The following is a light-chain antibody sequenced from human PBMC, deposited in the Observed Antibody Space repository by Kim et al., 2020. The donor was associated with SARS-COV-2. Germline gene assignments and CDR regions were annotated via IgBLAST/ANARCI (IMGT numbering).Light chain of an antibody. CDR3: QQRISWPFT. J-gene: IGKJ3*01. CDR2: DAS. Sequence: LPPGERAPLSCRASQGVSTFLAWYQQKPGQAPRLLIHDASNRANGIPARFSGSGSGTDFTLTISSLEPGDFAVYYCQQRISWPFTFGPGTKVDIK. V-gene: IGKV3-11*01. CDR1: QGVSTF.